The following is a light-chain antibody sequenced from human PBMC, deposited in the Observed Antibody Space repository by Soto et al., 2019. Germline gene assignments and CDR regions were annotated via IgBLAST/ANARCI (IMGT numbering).Light chain of an antibody. J-gene: IGLJ3*02. V-gene: IGLV2-14*03. CDR1: SSDVGAYNY. CDR2: DVT. Sequence: QSALTQPASVSGSPGQSITISCTGISSDVGAYNYVSWYQQIPGEAPKLMIYDVTYRPSGVSNRFSGSKSGNSASLTISGLQGEDDGDYYCSSYTTSNTLVFGGGTKVTVL. CDR3: SSYTTSNTLV.